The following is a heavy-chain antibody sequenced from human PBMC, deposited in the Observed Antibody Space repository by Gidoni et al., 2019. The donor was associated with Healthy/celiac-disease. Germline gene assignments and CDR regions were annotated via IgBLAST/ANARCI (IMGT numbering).Heavy chain of an antibody. CDR1: GGSISSYY. CDR2: IYYSGST. D-gene: IGHD6-13*01. CDR3: ARHAASRSWGGGTTPIDY. V-gene: IGHV4-59*08. Sequence: QVQLQESGPGLVKPSETLSLTCTASGGSISSYYWSWIRQPPGKGLEWIGYIYYSGSTNYNPSLKSRVTISVDTSKNQFSLKLSSVTAAGTAVYYCARHAASRSWGGGTTPIDYWGQGTLVTVSS. J-gene: IGHJ4*02.